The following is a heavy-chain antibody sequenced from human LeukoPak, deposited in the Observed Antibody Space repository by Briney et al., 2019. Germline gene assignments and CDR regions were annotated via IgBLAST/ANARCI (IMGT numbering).Heavy chain of an antibody. CDR2: ISYDGSNK. CDR3: ARDMWGGSCCDAFDI. V-gene: IGHV3-30-3*01. Sequence: GGSLRLSCAASGFTFSSYAMHWVRQAPGKGLEWVAVISYDGSNKYYADSVKGRFTISRDNSKNTLYLQMNSLRAEDTAVYYCARDMWGGSCCDAFDIWGQGTMVTVSS. CDR1: GFTFSSYA. J-gene: IGHJ3*02. D-gene: IGHD2-15*01.